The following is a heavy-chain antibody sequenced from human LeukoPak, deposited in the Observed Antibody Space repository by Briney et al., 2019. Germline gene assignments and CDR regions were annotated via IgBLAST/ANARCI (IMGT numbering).Heavy chain of an antibody. J-gene: IGHJ4*02. Sequence: GGSLRLSCTAPRFTLGDYAMSSVRQAPGKGHGWVGFIRSKAYGVTTEYAESMKSRFTISRDDSKSIAYLQMNSLKTEDTAVYYCTRGELSYYYDSSGLFYFDYWGQGTLVTVSS. CDR2: IRSKAYGVTT. V-gene: IGHV3-49*04. CDR1: RFTLGDYA. CDR3: TRGELSYYYDSSGLFYFDY. D-gene: IGHD3-22*01.